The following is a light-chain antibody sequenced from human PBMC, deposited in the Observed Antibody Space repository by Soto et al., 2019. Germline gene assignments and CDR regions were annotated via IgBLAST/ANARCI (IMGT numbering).Light chain of an antibody. J-gene: IGLJ3*02. Sequence: QPVLTQSPSASASLGASVKLTCTRSSGHSSYTIAWHQQQPEKGPRYLMTLNSDGSHSKGDGIPDRFSGSSSGAERYLSISSLQSEDEADYYCQTWGTGIEVFGGGTKVTVL. V-gene: IGLV4-69*01. CDR2: LNSDGSH. CDR1: SGHSSYT. CDR3: QTWGTGIEV.